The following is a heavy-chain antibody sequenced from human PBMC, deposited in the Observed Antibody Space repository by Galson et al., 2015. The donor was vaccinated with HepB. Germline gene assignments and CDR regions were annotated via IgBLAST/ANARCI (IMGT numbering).Heavy chain of an antibody. Sequence: LSLTCTVSGGSISSGDYYWSWIRQPPGKGLEWIGYIHYSGTTYYNPSLKSRVLISAYTSKNQFSLKLSSVAAADTAVYYCARAPLLAGHANWFDPWGQGTLVTVSS. V-gene: IGHV4-30-4*01. J-gene: IGHJ5*02. CDR2: IHYSGTT. CDR1: GGSISSGDYY. D-gene: IGHD3-9*01. CDR3: ARAPLLAGHANWFDP.